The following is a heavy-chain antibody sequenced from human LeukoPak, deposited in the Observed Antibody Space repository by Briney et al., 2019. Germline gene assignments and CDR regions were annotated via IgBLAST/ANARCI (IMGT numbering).Heavy chain of an antibody. CDR1: GGSIRVYY. Sequence: KSSETLSLTCTASGGSIRVYYWSWLRQPAGERLEWIGRIYSTGNTIYNPSLNSRVTISIDMSKNQFSLKVISVTAADTAVYYCARANSYSSNYIDYWGQGTLVTVSS. V-gene: IGHV4-4*07. J-gene: IGHJ4*02. CDR2: IYSTGNT. CDR3: ARANSYSSNYIDY. D-gene: IGHD6-13*01.